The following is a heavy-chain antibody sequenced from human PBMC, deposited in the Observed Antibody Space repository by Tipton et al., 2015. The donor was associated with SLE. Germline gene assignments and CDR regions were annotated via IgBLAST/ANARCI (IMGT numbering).Heavy chain of an antibody. CDR3: ARVGSGSSDINYYDSSGSYYAWYFDV. J-gene: IGHJ2*01. V-gene: IGHV4-59*01. CDR2: TVHSAST. Sequence: LRLSCSVSGGSISSYYWIWILQPPGKGLEWIVYTVHSASTNYNPSLKSRVSISLDTPKNRFSLWLTSVTAADTAVYYCARVGSGSSDINYYDSSGSYYAWYFDVWGRGTLVTVSS. D-gene: IGHD3-22*01. CDR1: GGSISSYY.